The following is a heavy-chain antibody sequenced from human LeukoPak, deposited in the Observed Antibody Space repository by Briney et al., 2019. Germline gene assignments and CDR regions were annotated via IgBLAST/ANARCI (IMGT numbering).Heavy chain of an antibody. J-gene: IGHJ4*02. CDR2: IYYSGST. Sequence: MPSETLSLTCTVSGGSISSGGYYWSWIRQHPGKGLEWIGYIYYSGSTYYSPSLKSRVTISVDTSKNQFSLKLSSVTAADTAVYYCARDNEMVRGVVDYWAREPWSPSPQ. D-gene: IGHD3-10*01. V-gene: IGHV4-31*03. CDR1: GGSISSGGYY. CDR3: ARDNEMVRGVVDY.